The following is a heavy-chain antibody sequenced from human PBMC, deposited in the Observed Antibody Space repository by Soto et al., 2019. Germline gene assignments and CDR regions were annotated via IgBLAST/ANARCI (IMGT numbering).Heavy chain of an antibody. Sequence: EVQLVESGGGLVKPGGSLRLSCAASGFTFSNAWMSWVRQAPGKGLEWVGRIKSKTDGGTTDYAAPVKGRFTISRDDSKNTLYLQMNSLKTEDTAVYYCTTVENVLLWFGELLDYYYMDVWGKGTTVTVSS. D-gene: IGHD3-10*01. V-gene: IGHV3-15*01. CDR1: GFTFSNAW. CDR3: TTVENVLLWFGELLDYYYMDV. J-gene: IGHJ6*03. CDR2: IKSKTDGGTT.